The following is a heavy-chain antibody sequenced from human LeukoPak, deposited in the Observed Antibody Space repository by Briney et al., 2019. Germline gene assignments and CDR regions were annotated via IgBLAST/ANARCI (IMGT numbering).Heavy chain of an antibody. V-gene: IGHV1-18*01. Sequence: ASVKVSCKASGYTFSDYGISWLRQAPGQGLEWMGWINGYNGYTNYGQNFQGRVTVTTDTSTNTAYMELRSLGYDDTAIYYCARDGGTYYYFDHWGQGTLVTVSS. CDR3: ARDGGTYYYFDH. CDR2: INGYNGYT. J-gene: IGHJ4*02. D-gene: IGHD1-26*01. CDR1: GYTFSDYG.